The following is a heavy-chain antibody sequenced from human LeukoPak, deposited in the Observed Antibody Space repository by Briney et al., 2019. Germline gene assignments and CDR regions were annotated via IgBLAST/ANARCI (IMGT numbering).Heavy chain of an antibody. Sequence: ANIKXXXSDNYYVDSVKARFTISRDNAKNSLYLQMNSLRAEDTAVYYCARTTLYYDFWSGYYTDGFDYWGQGTLVTVSS. D-gene: IGHD3-3*01. CDR2: IKXXXSDN. J-gene: IGHJ4*02. CDR3: ARTTLYYDFWSGYYTDGFDY. V-gene: IGHV3-7*01.